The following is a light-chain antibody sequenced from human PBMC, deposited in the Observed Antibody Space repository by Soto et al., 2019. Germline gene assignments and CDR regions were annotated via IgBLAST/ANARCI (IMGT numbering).Light chain of an antibody. CDR1: QSVSSN. CDR2: HTS. J-gene: IGKJ4*01. CDR3: QRYDNWPLT. Sequence: EIVLTQSPATLSLSPGERATLSCRASQSVSSNHLAWYQQKPGLSPRLLIYHTSTRATGVPARFSGSGSGTEFSLTLNCLQSEDSAGYYCQRYDNWPLTFGGGTKVDIK. V-gene: IGKV3-15*01.